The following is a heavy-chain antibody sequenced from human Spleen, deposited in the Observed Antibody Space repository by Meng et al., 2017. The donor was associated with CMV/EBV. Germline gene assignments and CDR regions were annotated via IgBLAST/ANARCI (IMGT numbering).Heavy chain of an antibody. V-gene: IGHV3-30*02. CDR1: GFTFSSYG. Sequence: GESLKISCAASGFTFSSYGMHWVRQAPGKGLEWVAFIRYDGSNKYYADSVKGRFTISRDNSKNTLYLQMNSLRAEDTAVYYCVAGAYWGQGTLVTVSS. CDR2: IRYDGSNK. J-gene: IGHJ4*02. CDR3: VAGAY.